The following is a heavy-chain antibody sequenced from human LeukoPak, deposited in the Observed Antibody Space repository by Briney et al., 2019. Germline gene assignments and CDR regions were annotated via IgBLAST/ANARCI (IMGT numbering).Heavy chain of an antibody. V-gene: IGHV3-21*01. CDR3: ARAMLRTYYYDSSGYAGY. CDR1: GFTFSSYS. J-gene: IGHJ4*02. D-gene: IGHD3-22*01. Sequence: PGGSLRLSCAASGFTFSSYSMNWVRQAPGKGLEWVSSISSSSSYIYYADSVKGRFTISRDNAKNSLYLQMNSLRAEDTAVYYCARAMLRTYYYDSSGYAGYWGQGTLVTVSS. CDR2: ISSSSSYI.